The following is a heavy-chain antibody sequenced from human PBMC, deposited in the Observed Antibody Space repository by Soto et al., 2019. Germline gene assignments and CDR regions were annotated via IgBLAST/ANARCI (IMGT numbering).Heavy chain of an antibody. J-gene: IGHJ3*02. Sequence: QVQLQQWGAGLLKPSETLSLTCAVYGGSISSGRYYWSWIRQPPGMGLEWIGEMSHSGGTHFNPSLKSRVNISVDTSKNQFSLKMSSVTAADTALYYCARVERGTTTTVVDAFDMWGTGAMVTVSS. CDR1: GGSISSGRYY. D-gene: IGHD4-4*01. CDR2: MSHSGGT. CDR3: ARVERGTTTTVVDAFDM. V-gene: IGHV4-34*01.